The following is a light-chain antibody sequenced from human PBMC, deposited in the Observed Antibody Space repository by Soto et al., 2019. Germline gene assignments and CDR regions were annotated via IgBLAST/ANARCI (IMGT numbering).Light chain of an antibody. V-gene: IGKV1-27*01. Sequence: DLHMIHSASSVSACVGDRVTITCRASQGISDYLAWYQQKPGKVPKLLSYAASTLQSGVPSRFSGSGSGTDFTLTISSLQPEDVATYYCQKYNSAPWKCGQGTRWIS. J-gene: IGKJ1*01. CDR3: QKYNSAPWK. CDR2: AAS. CDR1: QGISDY.